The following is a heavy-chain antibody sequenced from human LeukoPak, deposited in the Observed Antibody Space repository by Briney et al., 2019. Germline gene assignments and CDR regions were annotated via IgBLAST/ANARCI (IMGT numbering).Heavy chain of an antibody. CDR3: TKHDPRRVVITNWFDP. Sequence: GGSLRHSRAASGFTFSAHPIRCLGPAPGKSLERVLALSGSGGITYYADAVKGRFTISRGNSKNTLYLQMNSLRAEDTAVYYCTKHDPRRVVITNWFDPWGQGTLVTVSS. J-gene: IGHJ5*02. CDR1: GFTFSAHP. D-gene: IGHD3-22*01. CDR2: LSGSGGIT. V-gene: IGHV3-23*01.